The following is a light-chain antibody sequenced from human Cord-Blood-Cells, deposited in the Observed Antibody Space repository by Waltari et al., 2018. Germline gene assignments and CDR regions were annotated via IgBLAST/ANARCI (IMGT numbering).Light chain of an antibody. CDR3: QQYNSYSPWT. Sequence: DIQLTQSPSTLSASEGDRVTMPCRASQSISSWLSWYQQKPGKAPKLLIYDASSLESGVPSRFSGSGSGTEFTLTISSLQPDDCATYYCQQYNSYSPWTFGQGTKVEIK. V-gene: IGKV1-5*01. CDR2: DAS. CDR1: QSISSW. J-gene: IGKJ1*01.